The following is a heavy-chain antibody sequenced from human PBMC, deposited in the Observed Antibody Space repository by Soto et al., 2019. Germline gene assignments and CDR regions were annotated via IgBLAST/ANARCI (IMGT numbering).Heavy chain of an antibody. J-gene: IGHJ6*02. CDR3: VQSRCGGNCLEIYSSHAYNGLDV. CDR2: LYWDDDK. D-gene: IGHD2-21*02. Sequence: QVTLKESGPTLVKPTQTLTLTCTVSGLSLRTTGVGVCWVRQPPGKALEWLALLYWDDDKRYSPSLRSRLTIAKAISENQVVLTNTNMHTLDTAPYYCVQSRCGGNCLEIYSSHAYNGLDVWGQGATVTVSS. V-gene: IGHV2-5*02. CDR1: GLSLRTTGVG.